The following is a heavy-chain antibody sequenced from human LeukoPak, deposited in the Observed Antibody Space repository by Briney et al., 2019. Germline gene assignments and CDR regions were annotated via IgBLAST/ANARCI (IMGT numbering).Heavy chain of an antibody. CDR1: GYTFTGYY. Sequence: ASVKVSCKASGYTFTGYYMHWVRQALGQGLEWMGWIYPNSGGTNYAQTFQGRVSMTRDTSISTGYMELSRLRSDDTAVYYCARDLSGIAVAGAFDPWGQGTLVTASS. D-gene: IGHD6-19*01. J-gene: IGHJ5*02. CDR3: ARDLSGIAVAGAFDP. CDR2: IYPNSGGT. V-gene: IGHV1-2*02.